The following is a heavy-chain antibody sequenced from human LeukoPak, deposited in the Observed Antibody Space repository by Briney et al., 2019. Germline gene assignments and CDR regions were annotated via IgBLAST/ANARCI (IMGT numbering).Heavy chain of an antibody. J-gene: IGHJ4*02. CDR3: AKVDDSSGYGYDY. Sequence: GGSLRLSCAASGFTFDDYAMHWVRQAPGKGLEWVSGISWNSGSIGYADSVKGRFTISRDNAKNSLYLQMDSLRPEDTALYYCAKVDDSSGYGYDYWGQGTLVTVTS. D-gene: IGHD3-22*01. CDR2: ISWNSGSI. V-gene: IGHV3-9*01. CDR1: GFTFDDYA.